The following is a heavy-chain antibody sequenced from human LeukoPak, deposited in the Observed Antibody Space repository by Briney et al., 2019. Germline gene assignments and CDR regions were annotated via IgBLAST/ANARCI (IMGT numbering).Heavy chain of an antibody. J-gene: IGHJ4*02. Sequence: GGSLRLSCAASGFTFSSYWMSWVCQAPGQGLEWVANIKQDGSEKYYVASVKGRCTLSRDNAKKPLYLQMNSLRAEDTAIYYCSRLGGSYYHYWGQGTLVTVSS. CDR1: GFTFSSYW. V-gene: IGHV3-7*01. CDR3: SRLGGSYYHY. CDR2: IKQDGSEK. D-gene: IGHD1-26*01.